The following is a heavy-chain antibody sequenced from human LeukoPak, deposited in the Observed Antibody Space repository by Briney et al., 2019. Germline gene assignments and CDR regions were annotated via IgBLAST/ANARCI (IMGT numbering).Heavy chain of an antibody. CDR3: ARSWGAGTTVV. CDR2: IHYGGNS. J-gene: IGHJ4*02. V-gene: IGHV4-59*01. CDR1: GGSISSYS. D-gene: IGHD1-7*01. Sequence: SETLSLTCTVSGGSISSYSWNWIRQPPGKGLEWIGYIHYGGNSNYNPSLKSRVTISVDTSKNQLSLKLSSVTAADTAVYYCARSWGAGTTVVWGQGTLVTVSS.